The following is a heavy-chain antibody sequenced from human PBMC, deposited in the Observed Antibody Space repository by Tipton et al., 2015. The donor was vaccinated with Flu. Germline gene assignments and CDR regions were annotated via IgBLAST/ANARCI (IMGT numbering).Heavy chain of an antibody. Sequence: TLSLTCAVYGGSFSGYYWTWLRQPPGKGLEWIGEINHSGSTNYNPSLKSRVIISVDTSKNQFSLKVRSLTAADTAVYYCARGSGYANVYLDYWGRGTLVTVSS. CDR1: GGSFSGYY. CDR3: ARGSGYANVYLDY. CDR2: INHSGST. D-gene: IGHD5-12*01. V-gene: IGHV4-34*01. J-gene: IGHJ4*02.